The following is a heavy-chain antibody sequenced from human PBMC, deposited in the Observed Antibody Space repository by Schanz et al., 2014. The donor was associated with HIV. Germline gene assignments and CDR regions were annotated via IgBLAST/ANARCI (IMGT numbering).Heavy chain of an antibody. D-gene: IGHD6-19*01. CDR1: GFTFSSYA. V-gene: IGHV3-23*01. J-gene: IGHJ4*02. CDR3: ARDREKQWLVRGPDY. CDR2: ISGSGGDT. Sequence: EEQLLQSGGGLVQPGGSMRLFCEASGFTFSSYAMNWVRQAPGKGLEWVSGISGSGGDTYYADSVKGRFTISRDNYRNTLYLQMNSLRAEDTAVYYCARDREKQWLVRGPDYWGQGTLVTVSS.